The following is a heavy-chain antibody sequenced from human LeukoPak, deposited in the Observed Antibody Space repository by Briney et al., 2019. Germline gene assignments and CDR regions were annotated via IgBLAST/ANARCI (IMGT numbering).Heavy chain of an antibody. Sequence: SETLSLTCTVSGGSISSYYWSWIRQPPGKGLELIGYIYYSGSTNYNPALKSRVTISVDTSKNQFSLKLSSVTAADTAVYYCARHRLLTGYYILDYWGQGTLVTVSS. D-gene: IGHD3-9*01. CDR2: IYYSGST. CDR3: ARHRLLTGYYILDY. CDR1: GGSISSYY. V-gene: IGHV4-59*08. J-gene: IGHJ4*02.